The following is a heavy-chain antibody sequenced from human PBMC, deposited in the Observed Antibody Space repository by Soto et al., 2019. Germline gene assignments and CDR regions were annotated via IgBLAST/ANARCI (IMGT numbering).Heavy chain of an antibody. CDR3: ARDRGSRPRGIVDTAMGNCFDP. D-gene: IGHD5-18*01. CDR2: INPNSGGT. Sequence: ASVKVSCKASGYTFTGYYMHWVRQAPGQGIERMGWINPNSGGTNYAQKFQGRVNMTRDPSISTAYMELSMLRSDDPAVYYCARDRGSRPRGIVDTAMGNCFDPWGQGTLVTVSS. CDR1: GYTFTGYY. J-gene: IGHJ5*02. V-gene: IGHV1-2*02.